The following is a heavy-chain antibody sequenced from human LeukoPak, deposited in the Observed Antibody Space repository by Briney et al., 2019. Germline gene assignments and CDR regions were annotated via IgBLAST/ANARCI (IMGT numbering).Heavy chain of an antibody. V-gene: IGHV3-15*01. J-gene: IGHJ1*01. CDR1: GFIFSNEW. CDR3: TTTGTA. Sequence: GGSLRLSCAASGFIFSNEWMIWVRQAPGKGLEWVARIKTVSGGGATDYAAPVKGRFTISRDDSKNALYLQMNSLKTEDTAVYYCTTTGTAWGQGTLVTVSS. D-gene: IGHD2-8*02. CDR2: IKTVSGGGAT.